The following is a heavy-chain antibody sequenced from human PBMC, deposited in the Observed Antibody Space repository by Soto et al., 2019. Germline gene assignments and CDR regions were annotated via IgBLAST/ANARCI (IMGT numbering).Heavy chain of an antibody. D-gene: IGHD3-22*01. CDR1: GFTFSSNG. J-gene: IGHJ5*01. V-gene: IGHV3-30*03. Sequence: QEQLVESGGGVVQPGRSLRLTCAASGFTFSSNGMHWVRQAPGKGLEWVALVSYDGSKTYYADSVRGRFTISRDNSENTLYLQMNSLRAEDTAVYYCARWVGGSMYDNSGKYDSWGQGTLVTVSS. CDR2: VSYDGSKT. CDR3: ARWVGGSMYDNSGKYDS.